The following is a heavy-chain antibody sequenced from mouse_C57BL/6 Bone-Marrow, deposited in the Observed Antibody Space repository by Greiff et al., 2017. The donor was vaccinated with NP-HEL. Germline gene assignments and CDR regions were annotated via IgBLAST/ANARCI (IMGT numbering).Heavy chain of an antibody. D-gene: IGHD6-5*01. Sequence: QVQLQQSGAELVRPGASVKLSCKASGYTFTDYYINWVKQRPGQGLAWIARIYPGSGNTYYNEKFKGTATLTAAKSSSTAYMQLSSLTSEDSAVYFCASPIDWGQGTTLTVSS. V-gene: IGHV1-76*01. CDR1: GYTFTDYY. CDR3: ASPID. CDR2: IYPGSGNT. J-gene: IGHJ2*01.